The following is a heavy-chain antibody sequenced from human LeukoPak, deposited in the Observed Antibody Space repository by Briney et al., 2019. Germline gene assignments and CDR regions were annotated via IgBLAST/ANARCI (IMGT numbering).Heavy chain of an antibody. CDR2: ISDSGSA. D-gene: IGHD2-21*01. CDR1: GGSISSGDYY. V-gene: IGHV4-30-4*01. Sequence: PSETLSLTCTVSGGSISSGDYYWNWIRQPPGKGLECIGYISDSGSAYYNPSLKSRVTISVDRSKNQFSLKLSSVTAADTAVYYCARVEFSSYSGGYFDYWGQGTLVTVSS. J-gene: IGHJ4*02. CDR3: ARVEFSSYSGGYFDY.